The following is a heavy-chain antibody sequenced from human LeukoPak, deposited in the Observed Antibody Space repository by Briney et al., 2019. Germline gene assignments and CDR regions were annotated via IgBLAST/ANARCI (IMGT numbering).Heavy chain of an antibody. CDR3: ATVPLSRDILTGYYRTEYYFDY. D-gene: IGHD3-9*01. Sequence: ASVKASCKVSGYTLTGLSMHWVRQAPGKGLEWMGGFDPEDGETIYAQKFQGRVTMTEDTSTDTAYMELSSLRSEDTAVYYCATVPLSRDILTGYYRTEYYFDYWGQGTLVTVSS. CDR1: GYTLTGLS. J-gene: IGHJ4*02. CDR2: FDPEDGET. V-gene: IGHV1-24*01.